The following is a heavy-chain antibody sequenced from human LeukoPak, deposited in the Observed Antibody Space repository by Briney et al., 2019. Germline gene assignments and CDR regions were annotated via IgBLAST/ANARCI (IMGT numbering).Heavy chain of an antibody. CDR1: GYSFTALY. J-gene: IGHJ4*02. CDR3: ARDGDYGTGSYYRGCIDS. Sequence: GASLKLTCKTSGYSFTALYIHRVRQAPAQGLEWMGWIHPRRGDTNYAQKFQGRVTMTRDTSISPAYLDLSSLRSDDTAVYYCARDGDYGTGSYYRGCIDSWGQGTPVTVSP. D-gene: IGHD3-10*01. V-gene: IGHV1-2*02. CDR2: IHPRRGDT.